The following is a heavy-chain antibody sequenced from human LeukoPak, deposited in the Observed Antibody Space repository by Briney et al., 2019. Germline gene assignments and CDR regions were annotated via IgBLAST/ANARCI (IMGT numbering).Heavy chain of an antibody. D-gene: IGHD3-3*01. CDR3: ARVGGYYDFWRGLDY. J-gene: IGHJ4*02. CDR1: GGSISSSSYY. CDR2: IYYSGST. V-gene: IGHV4-39*07. Sequence: SETLSLTCTVSGGSISSSSYYWGWIRQPPGKGLEWVGSIYYSGSTYYNPSLKSRVTISVDTSKNQFSLKLSSVTAADTAVYYCARVGGYYDFWRGLDYWGQGTLVTVSS.